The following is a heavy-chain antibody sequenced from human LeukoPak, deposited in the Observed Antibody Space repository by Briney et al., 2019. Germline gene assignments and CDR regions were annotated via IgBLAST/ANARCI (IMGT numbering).Heavy chain of an antibody. Sequence: PSETLSLTCTVSGGSISRYYWSWIRQPPGKGLQWIGYIHYSGSTNYNPSLKSRVPISVNMSKNQFSLRLSSVTAAAKAVYYCARTTEGGYTYDYFYYYYMDVWGKGTTVTISS. CDR2: IHYSGST. CDR1: GGSISRYY. J-gene: IGHJ6*03. D-gene: IGHD5-18*01. CDR3: ARTTEGGYTYDYFYYYYMDV. V-gene: IGHV4-59*01.